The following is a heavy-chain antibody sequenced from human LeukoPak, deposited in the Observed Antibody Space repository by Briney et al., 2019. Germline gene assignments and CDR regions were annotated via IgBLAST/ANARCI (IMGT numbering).Heavy chain of an antibody. CDR1: GYTFTGYY. Sequence: ASVKVSCKASGYTFTGYYMHWVRQAPGQGLEWMGWINPNSGGTNYAQKFQGRVTVTSDTSISTAYMQLSILRSDDTAVYYCARGRDSAYYYSFDYWGQGALVTVSS. J-gene: IGHJ4*02. CDR2: INPNSGGT. D-gene: IGHD3-22*01. V-gene: IGHV1-2*02. CDR3: ARGRDSAYYYSFDY.